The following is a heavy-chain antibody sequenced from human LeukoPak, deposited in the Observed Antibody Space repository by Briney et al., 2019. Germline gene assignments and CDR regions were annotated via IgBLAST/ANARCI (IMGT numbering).Heavy chain of an antibody. V-gene: IGHV1-69*06. CDR1: GGTFSSYA. CDR3: ARTPESSGYHQDFDY. CDR2: IIPIFGTA. D-gene: IGHD3-22*01. Sequence: EASVKVSCKASGGTFSSYAISWVRQAPGQGLEWMGGIIPIFGTANYAQKFQGRVTITADKSTSTAYMELSSLRSDDTAVYYCARTPESSGYHQDFDYWGQGTLVIVSS. J-gene: IGHJ4*02.